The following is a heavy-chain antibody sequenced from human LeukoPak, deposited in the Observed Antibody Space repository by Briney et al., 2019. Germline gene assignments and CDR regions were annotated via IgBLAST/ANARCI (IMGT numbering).Heavy chain of an antibody. CDR2: IYTSGST. CDR3: ARELLEYCSSTSCYWFDP. Sequence: SETLSLTCTVSGGSISSYYWSWIRQPAGKGLEWIGRIYTSGSTNYNPSLKSRVTMSVDTSKNQFSLKLSSVTAADTAVYYCARELLEYCSSTSCYWFDPWGQGTLVTVSS. CDR1: GGSISSYY. J-gene: IGHJ5*02. D-gene: IGHD2-2*01. V-gene: IGHV4-4*07.